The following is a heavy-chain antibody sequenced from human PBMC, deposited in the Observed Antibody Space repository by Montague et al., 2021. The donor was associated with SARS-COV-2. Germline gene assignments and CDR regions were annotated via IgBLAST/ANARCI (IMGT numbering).Heavy chain of an antibody. CDR3: ARVSDFWSGYYTAVGAFDI. CDR1: GGSFSTYY. D-gene: IGHD3-3*01. V-gene: IGHV4-34*01. CDR2: IDHSGNT. J-gene: IGHJ3*02. Sequence: SETLSLTCAVYGGSFSTYYWAWIRQSPGKGLEWIGNIDHSGNTNYNPSLKSRVSISVDTSKNQFSLKLSSVTAADTAVYYCARVSDFWSGYYTAVGAFDIWGQGTMVTVSS.